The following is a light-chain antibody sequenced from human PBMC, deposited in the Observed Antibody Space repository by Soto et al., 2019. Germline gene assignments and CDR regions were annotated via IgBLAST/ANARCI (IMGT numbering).Light chain of an antibody. CDR2: AAS. V-gene: IGKV3-15*01. CDR1: QSVSSN. Sequence: ENVLTQSPGTLSLSPGERVTLSCRASQSVSSNLVWYQQKPGQAPRRLIYAASTRATGVPARFSGSGSGTEFTLTISSLQSQDFAVYYCQQYNNWPPSITFGQGTRLEIK. CDR3: QQYNNWPPSIT. J-gene: IGKJ5*01.